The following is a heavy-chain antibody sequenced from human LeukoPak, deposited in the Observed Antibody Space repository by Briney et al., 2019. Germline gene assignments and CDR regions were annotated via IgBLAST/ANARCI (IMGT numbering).Heavy chain of an antibody. Sequence: GGSLRLSCAASGFTFSSYGMHWVRQAPGKGLEWVAVISYDGSNKYYADSVKGRFTISRDNSKNTLYLQMNSLRAEDTAVYYCARESGIAAALDLWGQGTMVTVSS. CDR3: ARESGIAAALDL. J-gene: IGHJ3*01. V-gene: IGHV3-30*03. CDR2: ISYDGSNK. D-gene: IGHD6-13*01. CDR1: GFTFSSYG.